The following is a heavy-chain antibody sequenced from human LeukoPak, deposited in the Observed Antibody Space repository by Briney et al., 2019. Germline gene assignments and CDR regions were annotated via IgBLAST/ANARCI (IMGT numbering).Heavy chain of an antibody. J-gene: IGHJ5*02. CDR2: IKQDGREK. CDR1: ESTFSSYW. Sequence: GGSLRLSCVASESTFSSYWMRWVRQAPGKGLEWVANIKQDGREKNYVDSVKGRFTISRDNAKNSLFLQMNSLRAEDTAVYYCAEGQLPWGQGTRVTVSS. D-gene: IGHD6-13*01. V-gene: IGHV3-7*01. CDR3: AEGQLP.